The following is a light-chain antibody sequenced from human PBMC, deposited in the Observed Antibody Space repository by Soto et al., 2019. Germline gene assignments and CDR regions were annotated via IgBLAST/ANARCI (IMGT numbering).Light chain of an antibody. CDR3: CSYAGTYTAL. V-gene: IGLV2-11*01. CDR1: SSDVGAYNH. Sequence: QSALTQPRSVSGSPGQSITISCTGTSSDVGAYNHVSWYQQRPGKAPKFILYNVDNRPSGVPERFSGSTSGNTASLTISGVQPEDEADYYCCSYAGTYTALFGGGTKLTVL. CDR2: NVD. J-gene: IGLJ2*01.